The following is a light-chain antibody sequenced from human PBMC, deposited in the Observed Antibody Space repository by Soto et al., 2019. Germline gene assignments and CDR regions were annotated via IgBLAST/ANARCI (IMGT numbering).Light chain of an antibody. CDR2: GAS. J-gene: IGKJ5*01. CDR3: QQYKNWPPIT. Sequence: TVLTQSPATLSVSPGERASLSCRASQSVSINLAWYQQKPGQAPRLLIYGASTRATGIPARFSGSGSGTEFTLTISSLQSEDFAVYYCQQYKNWPPITFGQGTRLEIK. CDR1: QSVSIN. V-gene: IGKV3-15*01.